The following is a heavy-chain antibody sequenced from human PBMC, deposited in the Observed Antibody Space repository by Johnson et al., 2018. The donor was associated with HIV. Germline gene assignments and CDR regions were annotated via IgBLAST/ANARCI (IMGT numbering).Heavy chain of an antibody. Sequence: QVQLVESGGGVVQPGRSLRLSCAASGFTFSSYAMHWVRQAPGKGLAWVAVISYDGSNKYYADSVKGRFTISRDNSKNTLYLQMNSLRAEDTAVYYCAPAGPDAFDIWGQGTMVCVSS. D-gene: IGHD6-13*01. CDR2: ISYDGSNK. CDR3: APAGPDAFDI. J-gene: IGHJ3*02. V-gene: IGHV3-30*04. CDR1: GFTFSSYA.